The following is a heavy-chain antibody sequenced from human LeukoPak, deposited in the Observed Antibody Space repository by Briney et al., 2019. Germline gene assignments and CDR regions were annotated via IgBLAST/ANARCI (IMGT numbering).Heavy chain of an antibody. CDR1: GGSFSGYF. Sequence: PSETLSLTCAVYGGSFSGYFWSWIRQPPGKGPEWIGEINHKGNTNYNPSLKSRVTISVDTSKNQFSLKLSSVTAADTAVYYCARDRGSAGGFDYWGQGTLVTVSS. D-gene: IGHD2-15*01. CDR2: INHKGNT. J-gene: IGHJ4*02. V-gene: IGHV4-34*01. CDR3: ARDRGSAGGFDY.